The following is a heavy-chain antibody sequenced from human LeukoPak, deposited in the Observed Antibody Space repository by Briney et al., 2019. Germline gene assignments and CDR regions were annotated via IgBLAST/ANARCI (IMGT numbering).Heavy chain of an antibody. CDR3: VRKFYFYMDV. J-gene: IGHJ6*03. V-gene: IGHV3-23*01. CDR2: ISPTGDST. CDR1: GLTLSRYA. Sequence: GGSLRLSCGASGLTLSRYAVNWVRQAPGRGLEWVSYISPTGDSTLNAEPVKGRFSVSRDNSKNMVYLQMDGLKAEDTATYFCVRKFYFYMDVWGKGTTVTVSS.